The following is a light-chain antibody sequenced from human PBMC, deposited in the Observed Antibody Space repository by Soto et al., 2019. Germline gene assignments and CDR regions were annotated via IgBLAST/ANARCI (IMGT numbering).Light chain of an antibody. V-gene: IGLV1-44*01. J-gene: IGLJ1*01. CDR1: SSNIGSNT. CDR3: ATWDDSLNALYV. CDR2: SNH. Sequence: QSVLTQPPSASGTPGQRVTISCSGSSSNIGSNTVNWYQXXXXXXPKLLMYSNHQRPSGVPDRFSGSKSGTSASLAINGLQSEDEADYYCATWDDSLNALYVFGTGTKVTVL.